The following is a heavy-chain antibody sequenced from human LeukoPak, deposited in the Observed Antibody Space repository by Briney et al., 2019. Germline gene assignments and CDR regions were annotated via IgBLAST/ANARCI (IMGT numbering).Heavy chain of an antibody. J-gene: IGHJ4*02. Sequence: ASVKVSCKASGYTFTSYDINWVRQATGQGLEWMGWMNPNSGNTAYAQKFQGRVTMTRNTSISTAYMELSSLRSEDTAVYYCARYEIAAAISNWGQGTLVTVSS. CDR3: ARYEIAAAISN. CDR1: GYTFTSYD. CDR2: MNPNSGNT. V-gene: IGHV1-8*01. D-gene: IGHD6-13*01.